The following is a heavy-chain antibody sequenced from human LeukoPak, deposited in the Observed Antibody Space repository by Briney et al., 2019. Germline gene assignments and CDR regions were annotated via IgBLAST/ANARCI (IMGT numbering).Heavy chain of an antibody. CDR1: EFRFGRDW. V-gene: IGHV3-7*01. Sequence: SGGSLRLSCVASEFRFGRDWISWVRQAPGKGLEWVACIKQDGSEEYYVGSVRGRFTVSVDNGKNSLYLQMNSLRAKDTARYYCATLDSTKSVFWGRGTAVTVSS. D-gene: IGHD2-2*01. CDR2: IKQDGSEE. CDR3: ATLDSTKSVF. J-gene: IGHJ1*01.